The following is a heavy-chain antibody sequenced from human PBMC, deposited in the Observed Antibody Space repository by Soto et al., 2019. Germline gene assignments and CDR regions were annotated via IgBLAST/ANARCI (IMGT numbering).Heavy chain of an antibody. CDR3: ARVRNYGDYDY. J-gene: IGHJ4*02. CDR1: GGSISSYY. CDR2: IYYSGST. D-gene: IGHD4-17*01. Sequence: SETLSLTCTVSGGSISSYYWSWIRQPPGKGLEWIGYIYYSGSTNYNPSLKSRVTISVDTSKNQFSLKLSSVAAADTAVYYCARVRNYGDYDYWGQGTLVTVSS. V-gene: IGHV4-59*01.